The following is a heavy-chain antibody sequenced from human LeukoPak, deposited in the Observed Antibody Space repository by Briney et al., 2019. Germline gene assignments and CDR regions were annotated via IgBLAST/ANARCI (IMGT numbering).Heavy chain of an antibody. V-gene: IGHV3-21*01. CDR3: ARPSGRKYQPLDY. Sequence: GGSLRLSCAASGFTFSSYSMNWVRQAPGKGLEWVSSISSSSSYIYYADSVKGRFTISRDNAKNSLYLQMNSLRAEDTAVYYCARPSGRKYQPLDYWGQGTLVTVSS. J-gene: IGHJ4*02. D-gene: IGHD2-2*01. CDR1: GFTFSSYS. CDR2: ISSSSSYI.